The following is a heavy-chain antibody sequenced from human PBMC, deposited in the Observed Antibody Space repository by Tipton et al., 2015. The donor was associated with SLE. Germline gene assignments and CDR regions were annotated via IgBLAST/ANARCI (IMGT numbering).Heavy chain of an antibody. CDR2: IYSAGST. V-gene: IGHV3-66*02. CDR1: GFNVNNNY. CDR3: ARVPSGSFDY. J-gene: IGHJ4*02. D-gene: IGHD2-15*01. Sequence: SLRLSCVVSGFNVNNNYMSWVRQAPGKGLEWVSVIYSAGSTHYTDSVKGRFTIVRDNSKNILFLQMNSLRPEDTAVYFCARVPSGSFDYWGQGTLVTV.